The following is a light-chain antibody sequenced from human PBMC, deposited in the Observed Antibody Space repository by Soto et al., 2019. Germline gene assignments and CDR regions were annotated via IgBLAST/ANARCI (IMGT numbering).Light chain of an antibody. V-gene: IGKV1D-13*01. CDR3: QQFNNYPLT. CDR1: QGISSA. J-gene: IGKJ4*01. CDR2: DAS. Sequence: AIQLTQSPSSLSASVGDRVTVTCRASQGISSALAWYQQKPGRAPKLLSYDASILEGGVPSRFSGRGSETDFALTISSLQPEDFATYDCQQFNNYPLTFGGGTKVEIK.